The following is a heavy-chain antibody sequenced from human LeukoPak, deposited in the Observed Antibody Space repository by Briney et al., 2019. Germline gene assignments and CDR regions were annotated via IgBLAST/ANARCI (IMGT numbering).Heavy chain of an antibody. V-gene: IGHV3-23*01. CDR2: ISNDGGGT. CDR3: AKGNSGYFADL. Sequence: GGSLRLSCAASGFIFNNYGLMWVRQAPGKGLEWVSAISNDGGGTTYADFVKGRFTISRDNSKNTLSLQMNSLRPEDTALYYCAKGNSGYFADLWGQGTVVTVSS. J-gene: IGHJ5*02. D-gene: IGHD3-22*01. CDR1: GFIFNNYG.